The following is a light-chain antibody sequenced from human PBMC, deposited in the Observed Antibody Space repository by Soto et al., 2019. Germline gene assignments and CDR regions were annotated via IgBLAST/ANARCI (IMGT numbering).Light chain of an antibody. CDR3: QQYDDVPIT. V-gene: IGKV1-33*01. CDR2: DAS. J-gene: IGKJ5*01. Sequence: DIQMTQSPSSLSASVGDRVTITCQASQDIRKYLNWYQQKPGKAPELLIYDASNLETGVPSRFSGIGSGTDFTFTISSLQPEDIATYYCQQYDDVPITFGQGTRLEIK. CDR1: QDIRKY.